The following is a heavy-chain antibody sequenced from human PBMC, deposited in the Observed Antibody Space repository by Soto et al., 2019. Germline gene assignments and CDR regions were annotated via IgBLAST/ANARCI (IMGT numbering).Heavy chain of an antibody. CDR3: ARENYYGSGTYFRLDV. Sequence: QVQLQESGPGLVKPSETLSLTCTVSGDSISTYYWSWIRQTPGKGLEWIGYLYDSGSTHYNPSLKSRVTLSVDTSKNQFSLKLTSVTAADTAVYYCARENYYGSGTYFRLDVWGQGTRVTVSS. CDR1: GDSISTYY. V-gene: IGHV4-59*01. CDR2: LYDSGST. D-gene: IGHD3-10*01. J-gene: IGHJ6*02.